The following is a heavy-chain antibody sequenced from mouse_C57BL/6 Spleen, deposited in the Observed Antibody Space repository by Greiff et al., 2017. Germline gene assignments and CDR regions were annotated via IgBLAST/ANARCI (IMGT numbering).Heavy chain of an antibody. CDR3: ERYWDEYDFDC. V-gene: IGHV1-42*01. CDR1: GYSFTGYY. CDR2: INPSTGGT. J-gene: IGHJ2*01. Sequence: VQLQQSGPELVKPGASVKISCKASGYSFTGYYMNWVKQSPEKSLEWIGEINPSTGGTTYNQKFKAKATLTVDKSSSTAYRQLKSLTSQDSAVYYCERYWDEYDFDCWGQGTTLTVAS. D-gene: IGHD4-1*01.